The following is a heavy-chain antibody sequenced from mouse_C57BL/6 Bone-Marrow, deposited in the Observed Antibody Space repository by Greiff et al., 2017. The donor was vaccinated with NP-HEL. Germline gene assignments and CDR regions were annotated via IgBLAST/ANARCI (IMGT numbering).Heavy chain of an antibody. V-gene: IGHV1-81*01. CDR1: GYTFTSYG. D-gene: IGHD1-1*01. CDR3: ARAGVSVITTLVAPWYFDD. CDR2: IYPRSGNT. J-gene: IGHJ1*03. Sequence: QVQLQQSGAELARPGASVKLSCKASGYTFTSYGISWVKQRTGQGLEWIGEIYPRSGNTYYNEKFKGKATLTADKSSSTAYMELRSLTTEDSAVYCRARAGVSVITTLVAPWYFDDWGTGTTVTVSS.